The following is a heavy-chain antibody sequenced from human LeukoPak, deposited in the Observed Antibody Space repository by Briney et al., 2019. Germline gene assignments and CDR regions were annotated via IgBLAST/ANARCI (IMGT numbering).Heavy chain of an antibody. CDR3: ARIRTHSSSWYVPSGLSDY. D-gene: IGHD6-13*01. Sequence: ASVKVSCKASGYTFTGYYMHWVRQAPGQGLEWMGWISAYNGNTNYAQKLQGRVTMTTDTSTSTAYMELRSLRSDDTAVYYCARIRTHSSSWYVPSGLSDYWGQGTLVTVSS. J-gene: IGHJ4*02. CDR2: ISAYNGNT. V-gene: IGHV1-18*04. CDR1: GYTFTGYY.